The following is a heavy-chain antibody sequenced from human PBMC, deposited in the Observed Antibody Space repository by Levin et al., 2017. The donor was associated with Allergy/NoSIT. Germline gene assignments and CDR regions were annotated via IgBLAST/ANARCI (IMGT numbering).Heavy chain of an antibody. V-gene: IGHV3-23*01. CDR3: AKDLFSASYWDGY. J-gene: IGHJ4*02. D-gene: IGHD3-10*02. Sequence: ASVKVSCAASGFTFSTYAMSWVRQGPGQGLEWVSSISGSGGSTYYADSVKGRFTISRDNSKDTLFLQMDSLRAEDTAVYYCAKDLFSASYWDGYWGQGTLVTVSS. CDR1: GFTFSTYA. CDR2: ISGSGGST.